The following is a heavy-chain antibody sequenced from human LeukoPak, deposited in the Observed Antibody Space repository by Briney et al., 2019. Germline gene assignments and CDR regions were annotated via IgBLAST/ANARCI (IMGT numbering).Heavy chain of an antibody. J-gene: IGHJ5*02. D-gene: IGHD3-10*01. CDR3: VKDVHYLGSYRESLDP. Sequence: GSLLLSCATSGFTFKNYGMHWVRQAPGEGLEWVTFLDYTGNNQYYADSMKGRLTISRDNSKNTVFLQMNNLRLEDTAIYYCVKDVHYLGSYRESLDPWGQGTLVTVSS. V-gene: IGHV3-30*02. CDR1: GFTFKNYG. CDR2: LDYTGNNQ.